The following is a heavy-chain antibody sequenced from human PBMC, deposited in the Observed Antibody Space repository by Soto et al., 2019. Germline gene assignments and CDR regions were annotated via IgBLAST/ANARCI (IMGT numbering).Heavy chain of an antibody. CDR2: IYYSRST. D-gene: IGHD3-22*01. V-gene: IGHV4-31*01. CDR1: GGSISSGGYY. J-gene: IGHJ4*02. Sequence: PSETLSLTCTVSGGSISSGGYYWSWIRQHPGKGLEWIGYIYYSRSTYYNPSLNSLVSISVDTSKNQFSLKMSSMAAADTAVYYGASLSAGYYSASSGYYFDYWGQGTLVTVSS. CDR3: ASLSAGYYSASSGYYFDY.